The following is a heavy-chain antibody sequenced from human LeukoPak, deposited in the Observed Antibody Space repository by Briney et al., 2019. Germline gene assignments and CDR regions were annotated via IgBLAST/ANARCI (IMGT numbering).Heavy chain of an antibody. CDR3: ARVGCSSTSCFDY. Sequence: GASVKVSCKASGYSFTTFGISWVRQAPGQGLEWMGWISAYNGNTKSAQKVQGRVTMTTDTSTSTAYMELRSLRSDDTAVYYCARVGCSSTSCFDYWGQGTLVTVSS. D-gene: IGHD2-2*01. J-gene: IGHJ4*02. V-gene: IGHV1-18*01. CDR2: ISAYNGNT. CDR1: GYSFTTFG.